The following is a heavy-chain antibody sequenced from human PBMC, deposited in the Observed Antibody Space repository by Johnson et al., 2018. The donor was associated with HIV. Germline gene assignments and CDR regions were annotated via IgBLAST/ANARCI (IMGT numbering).Heavy chain of an antibody. CDR3: AKPAGGGIAARNACDI. Sequence: QVQLVESGGGVVQPGRSLRLSCAASGFTFSSYAMHWVRQAPGKGLEWVAVISYDGSSKYYADSVKGRFTISRDNSKNTLYLQMNSLRAEDTAVYHCAKPAGGGIAARNACDIWGQGTTVTVSP. CDR1: GFTFSSYA. CDR2: ISYDGSSK. V-gene: IGHV3-30*18. J-gene: IGHJ3*02. D-gene: IGHD6-6*01.